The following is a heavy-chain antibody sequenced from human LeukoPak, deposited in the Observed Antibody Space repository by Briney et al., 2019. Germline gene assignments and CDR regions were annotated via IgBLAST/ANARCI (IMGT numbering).Heavy chain of an antibody. CDR1: GGSISSYY. V-gene: IGHV4-4*07. Sequence: SETLSLTCTVSGGSISSYYWSWIRQPAGKGLEWIGRLYTSGSTNYNPSLKSRVTMSIDTSKNQFSLNLSSVTAADTAAYYCARDRGHYDSSGYLFDYWGQGTLVTVSS. CDR2: LYTSGST. D-gene: IGHD3-22*01. J-gene: IGHJ4*02. CDR3: ARDRGHYDSSGYLFDY.